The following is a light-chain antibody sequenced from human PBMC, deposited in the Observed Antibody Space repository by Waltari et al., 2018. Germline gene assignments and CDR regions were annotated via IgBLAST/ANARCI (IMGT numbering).Light chain of an antibody. CDR2: GAS. Sequence: DIQLTQSPSFLSASVGDRVTITCRATQGMSNNLAWYQQRVGKAPKLLIYGASNLQSGVPPRFSGSGSGTGFTLTISSLQPEDFATYYCQQLNSYPLFGPGTKVDMK. J-gene: IGKJ3*01. CDR1: QGMSNN. V-gene: IGKV1-9*01. CDR3: QQLNSYPL.